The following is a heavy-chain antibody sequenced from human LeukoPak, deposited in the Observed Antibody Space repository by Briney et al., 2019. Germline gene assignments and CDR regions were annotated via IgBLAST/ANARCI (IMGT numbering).Heavy chain of an antibody. CDR1: GFTFSSYT. CDR3: ARGRGCSGGSCYNDY. D-gene: IGHD2-15*01. V-gene: IGHV3-48*02. CDR2: ITSSSSGI. J-gene: IGHJ4*02. Sequence: GGSLRLSCAASGFTFSSYTMNWVRQAPGKGLEWVSYITSSSSGIYYSDSVKGRFTISRDNAKNSLYLQMSSLRDEDTAVYYCARGRGCSGGSCYNDYWGQGTLVTVSS.